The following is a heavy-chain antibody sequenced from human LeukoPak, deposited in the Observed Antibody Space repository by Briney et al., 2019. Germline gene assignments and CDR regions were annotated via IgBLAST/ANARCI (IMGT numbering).Heavy chain of an antibody. V-gene: IGHV4-59*11. D-gene: IGHD3-3*01. J-gene: IGHJ4*02. CDR1: GGSISSHY. CDR3: ARGSYYDFWSGYPHFDY. Sequence: PSETLSLTCTVSGGSISSHYWSWIRQPPGKGLEWIGYIYYSGSTNYNPSLKSRVTISVDTSKNQFSLKLSSVTAADTAVYYCARGSYYDFWSGYPHFDYWGQGTLVTVSS. CDR2: IYYSGST.